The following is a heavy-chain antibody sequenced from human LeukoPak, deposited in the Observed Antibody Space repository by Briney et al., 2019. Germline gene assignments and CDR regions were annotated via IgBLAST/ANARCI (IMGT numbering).Heavy chain of an antibody. Sequence: EASVKVSCKASGYTFTGYYMHWVRQAPGQGLEWMVWINPNSGGTNYAQKFQGWVTMTRDTSISTAYMELSRLRSDDTAVYYCARGGAAAPRVWGQGTLVTVSS. J-gene: IGHJ4*02. D-gene: IGHD6-13*01. CDR3: ARGGAAAPRV. CDR1: GYTFTGYY. CDR2: INPNSGGT. V-gene: IGHV1-2*04.